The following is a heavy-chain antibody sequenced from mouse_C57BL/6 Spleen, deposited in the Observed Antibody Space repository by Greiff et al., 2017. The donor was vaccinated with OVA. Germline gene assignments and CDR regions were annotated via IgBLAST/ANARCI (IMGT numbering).Heavy chain of an antibody. V-gene: IGHV1-82*01. Sequence: QVQLQQSGPELVKPGASVKISCKASGYAFSSSWMNWVKQRPGKGLEWIGRIYPGDGDTNYNGKFKGKATLTADKSSSTAYMQLSSLTSEDSAVYFCARFVITTVEADYWGQGTTLTVSS. CDR1: GYAFSSSW. D-gene: IGHD1-1*01. J-gene: IGHJ2*01. CDR3: ARFVITTVEADY. CDR2: IYPGDGDT.